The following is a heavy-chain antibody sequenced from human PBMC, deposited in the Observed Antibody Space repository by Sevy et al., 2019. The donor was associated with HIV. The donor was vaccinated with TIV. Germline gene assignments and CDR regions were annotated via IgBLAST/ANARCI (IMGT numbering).Heavy chain of an antibody. CDR3: ARVPAYGSSSWRYDAFDI. V-gene: IGHV3-7*01. CDR1: GFTFSSYW. J-gene: IGHJ3*02. D-gene: IGHD6-13*01. Sequence: GGSLRLSCAASGFTFSSYWMSWVRQAPGKGLEWVANIKQDGSEKYYVDSVKGRFTISRDNAKNSLYLQMNSLRAEDTAVYYCARVPAYGSSSWRYDAFDIWGQGTMVTVSS. CDR2: IKQDGSEK.